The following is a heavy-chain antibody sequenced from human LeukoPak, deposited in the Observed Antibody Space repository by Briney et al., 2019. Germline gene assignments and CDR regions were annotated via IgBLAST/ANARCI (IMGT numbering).Heavy chain of an antibody. CDR1: GGSFSGYY. CDR3: ARRARGYSLAGWFDP. J-gene: IGHJ5*02. V-gene: IGHV4-34*01. D-gene: IGHD5-18*01. CDR2: INHYGSI. Sequence: PSETLSLTCAVYGGSFSGYYWSWIRQPPGKGLEWIGEINHYGSINYNPSLKSRVTISVDTSKNQFSLRLSSVTAADTAVYYCARRARGYSLAGWFDPWGQGTLVTVSS.